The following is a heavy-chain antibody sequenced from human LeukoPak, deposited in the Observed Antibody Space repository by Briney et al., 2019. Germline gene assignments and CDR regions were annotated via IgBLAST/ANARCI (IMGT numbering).Heavy chain of an antibody. J-gene: IGHJ4*02. D-gene: IGHD2-2*01. CDR2: IRYDGSEN. V-gene: IGHV3-30*02. CDR1: GFTFSKSG. Sequence: GGSLRLSCAASGFTFSKSGMHWVRQAPGKGLEWVAFIRYDGSENFYGDSVKGRFTISRDNSKNTLYLQMNSLRLEDTGIYYCAKDNPIEEVPGLGPGQWGQGTLVTVSS. CDR3: AKDNPIEEVPGLGPGQ.